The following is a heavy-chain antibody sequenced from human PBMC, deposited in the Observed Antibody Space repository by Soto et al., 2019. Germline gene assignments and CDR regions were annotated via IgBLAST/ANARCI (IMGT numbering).Heavy chain of an antibody. CDR3: ARHSLATQPGDY. J-gene: IGHJ4*02. Sequence: PGESLKISCKASGYSFSTYWIAWVRPRPGKGLDWMGIIYPGDSDTRYSPSFQGQVTISVDNSIDTAYLEWTTLRASDSAMYYCARHSLATQPGDYWGQGTRVTVSS. CDR1: GYSFSTYW. V-gene: IGHV5-51*01. D-gene: IGHD3-10*01. CDR2: IYPGDSDT.